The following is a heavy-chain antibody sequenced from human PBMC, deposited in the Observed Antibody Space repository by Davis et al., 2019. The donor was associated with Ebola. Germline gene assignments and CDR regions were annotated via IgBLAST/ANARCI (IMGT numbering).Heavy chain of an antibody. CDR3: ARGRNAFDI. CDR2: ISGSGGST. J-gene: IGHJ3*02. V-gene: IGHV3-11*04. CDR1: GFTFSNAW. Sequence: GESLKISCAASGFTFSNAWMSWVRQAPGKGLEWVSAISGSGGSTYYADSVKGRFTISRDNAKNSLYLQMNSLRAEDTAVYYCARGRNAFDIWGQGTMVTVSS.